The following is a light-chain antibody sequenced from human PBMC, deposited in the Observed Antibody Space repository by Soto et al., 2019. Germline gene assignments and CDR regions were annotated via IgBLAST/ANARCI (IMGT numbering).Light chain of an antibody. CDR2: QVS. V-gene: IGKV2-30*02. CDR1: QSLLHSHGNTY. J-gene: IGKJ3*01. CDR3: MQGSYWPYT. Sequence: EAVMTQSPLSLSVTLGQPASISCRSSQSLLHSHGNTYLNWFQQRPGQPPRRLIYQVSKRDSGVPDRFRGSGSGTDFTLKISRVEAEDVGIYYCMQGSYWPYTFGPGTRVDIK.